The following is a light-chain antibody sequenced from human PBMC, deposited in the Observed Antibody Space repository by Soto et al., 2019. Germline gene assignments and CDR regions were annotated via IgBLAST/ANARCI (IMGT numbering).Light chain of an antibody. Sequence: EIVLTQSPGTLSLSPGERATLSCRASQSVSYSYLAWYQQKPGQAPSLLIYGASSRATGIPDRFIGSGSGTDFTLTISRLEPEDFAVYYCQQYGSSQSFGQGTKVEIK. CDR1: QSVSYSY. V-gene: IGKV3-20*01. J-gene: IGKJ1*01. CDR2: GAS. CDR3: QQYGSSQS.